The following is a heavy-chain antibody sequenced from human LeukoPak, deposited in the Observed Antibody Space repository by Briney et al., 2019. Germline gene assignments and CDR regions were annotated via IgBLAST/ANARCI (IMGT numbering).Heavy chain of an antibody. Sequence: KASETLSLTCTVSGGSISSGGYYWSWIRQHPGKGLEWIGYIYCSGSTYYNPSLKSRVTISVDTSKNQFSLKLSSVTAADTAVYYCARDNPALQSLDYWGQGTLVTVSS. V-gene: IGHV4-31*03. CDR1: GGSISSGGYY. CDR3: ARDNPALQSLDY. J-gene: IGHJ4*02. D-gene: IGHD4-11*01. CDR2: IYCSGST.